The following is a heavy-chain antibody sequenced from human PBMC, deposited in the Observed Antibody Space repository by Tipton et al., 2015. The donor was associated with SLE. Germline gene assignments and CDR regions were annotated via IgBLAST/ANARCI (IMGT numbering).Heavy chain of an antibody. CDR1: GYSISSSYY. V-gene: IGHV4-38-2*02. CDR2: FHYSGHT. D-gene: IGHD6-19*01. J-gene: IGHJ5*02. CDR3: ARGAIAVAGSGWFDP. Sequence: TLSLTCTVSGYSISSSYYWNWIRQAPGKGLEWIGSFHYSGHTYYSPSLKSRVTTSVDTSKNQISLKVYSVTAADAAVYYCARGAIAVAGSGWFDPWGQGTLVIVSS.